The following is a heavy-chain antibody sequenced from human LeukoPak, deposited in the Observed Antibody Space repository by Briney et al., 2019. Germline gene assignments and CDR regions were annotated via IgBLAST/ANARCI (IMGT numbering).Heavy chain of an antibody. D-gene: IGHD2-2*02. V-gene: IGHV4-59*01. CDR1: GGSISSYY. J-gene: IGHJ5*02. CDR2: IYYSGST. Sequence: PSETLSLTCTVSGGSISSYYWSWIRQPPGKGLEWIGYIYYSGSTNYNPSLKSRVTISVDTSKNQFSQKLSSVTAADTAVYYCARADCSSISCYRWGSWFDPWGQGILVTVSS. CDR3: ARADCSSISCYRWGSWFDP.